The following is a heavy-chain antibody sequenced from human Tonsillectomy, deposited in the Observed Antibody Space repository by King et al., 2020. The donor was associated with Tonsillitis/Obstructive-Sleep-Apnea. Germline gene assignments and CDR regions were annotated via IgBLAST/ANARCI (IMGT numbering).Heavy chain of an antibody. CDR2: ISYDGRNK. D-gene: IGHD6-19*01. Sequence: VQLVESGGGVVQPGRSLRLSCAASGFTFSSYAIHWVRQAPGTGLEWVAVISYDGRNKYYADSVKGRFTISRDNSKNTVYLQMNSLRAEDTAVFYCARDAVAGGYGWHFDYWGQGTLVTVSS. V-gene: IGHV3-30*04. CDR1: GFTFSSYA. J-gene: IGHJ4*02. CDR3: ARDAVAGGYGWHFDY.